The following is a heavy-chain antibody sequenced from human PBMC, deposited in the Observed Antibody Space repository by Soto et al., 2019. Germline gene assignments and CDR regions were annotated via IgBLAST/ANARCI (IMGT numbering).Heavy chain of an antibody. CDR3: WRLDFWHGNRLRGMDL. Sequence: GESLKISCKASGYTFSSYWIGWVRQMPGKGLEWMGIIYPGDSDIRYSPSFEGQVTISADKSIRTAYLQWRSLEASDTAMYFCWRLDFWHGNRLRGMDLWGQGPTVTVSS. CDR1: GYTFSSYW. D-gene: IGHD3-3*01. J-gene: IGHJ6*02. CDR2: IYPGDSDI. V-gene: IGHV5-51*01.